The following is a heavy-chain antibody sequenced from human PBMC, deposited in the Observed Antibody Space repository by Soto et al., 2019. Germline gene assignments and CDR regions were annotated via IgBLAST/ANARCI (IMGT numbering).Heavy chain of an antibody. CDR2: INHIGST. D-gene: IGHD3-10*01. J-gene: IGHJ2*01. Sequence: QVHLQQWGAGLLKPSETLSLTCAVYGGSFSGYYWSWIRQPPGKGLEWIGEINHIGSTNYNPSLKSRVSILVGTSNNQFSLILSSVTAADTAVYYCARGRGDGYNQHWYFDLWGRGTLVTVSS. CDR1: GGSFSGYY. CDR3: ARGRGDGYNQHWYFDL. V-gene: IGHV4-34*01.